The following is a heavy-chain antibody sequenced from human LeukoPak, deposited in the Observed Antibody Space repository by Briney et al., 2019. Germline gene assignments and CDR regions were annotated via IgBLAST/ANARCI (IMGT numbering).Heavy chain of an antibody. CDR2: MAGDGINI. CDR3: AKAAVYSNRWTPFDD. D-gene: IGHD6-13*01. CDR1: GFIFSIYG. V-gene: IGHV3-30*18. J-gene: IGHJ4*02. Sequence: GGSLRLSCAASGFIFSIYGMHWVRQAPGKGLEWVALMAGDGINIYYADSVKGRFTISRDDSKSTLYLQMNGLRPEDTAVYYCAKAAVYSNRWTPFDDWGQGTLVTVSS.